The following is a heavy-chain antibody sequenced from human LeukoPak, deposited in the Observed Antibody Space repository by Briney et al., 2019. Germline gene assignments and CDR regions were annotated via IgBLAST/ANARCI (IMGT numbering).Heavy chain of an antibody. CDR2: IYSGGST. CDR1: GYIFSICY. CDR3: ARGLAYGSDWNDAFDL. V-gene: IGHV3-66*01. D-gene: IGHD6-25*01. Sequence: GGSLRLSCAASGYIFSICYMSGVRQAAGKGLEWVWVIYSGGSTYYADSVKGRFTISRDNSMNTVYLQMIRPRVDETAVYYCARGLAYGSDWNDAFDLWGQGTMVTVSS. J-gene: IGHJ3*01.